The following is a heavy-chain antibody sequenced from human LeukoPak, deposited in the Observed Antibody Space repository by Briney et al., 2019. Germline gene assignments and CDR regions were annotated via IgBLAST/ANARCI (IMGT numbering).Heavy chain of an antibody. D-gene: IGHD6-13*01. V-gene: IGHV4-31*02. Sequence: PSETLSLSCTVSGGSISSGGYYWSWIRQHQGKGLEWIGYIYYSGSTYYNPSLKSRVTISVDTSKNQFSLKLSSVTAADTAVYYCARVAYSSSWYWFDPCGEGTLGTVSS. CDR3: ARVAYSSSWYWFDP. CDR2: IYYSGST. CDR1: GGSISSGGYY. J-gene: IGHJ5*02.